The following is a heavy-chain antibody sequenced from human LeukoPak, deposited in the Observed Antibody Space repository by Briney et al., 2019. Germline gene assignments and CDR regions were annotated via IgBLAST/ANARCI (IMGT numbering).Heavy chain of an antibody. D-gene: IGHD5-24*01. J-gene: IGHJ4*02. V-gene: IGHV3-23*01. Sequence: GGSLRLSCAASGFTFSSYAMSWVRQAPGKGLEWVSAIRGSGGSTYYADSVKGRFTISRDNSKNTLYLQMNSLRAEDTAVYYCAKRVRSGLQSDYWGQGTLVTVSS. CDR2: IRGSGGST. CDR1: GFTFSSYA. CDR3: AKRVRSGLQSDY.